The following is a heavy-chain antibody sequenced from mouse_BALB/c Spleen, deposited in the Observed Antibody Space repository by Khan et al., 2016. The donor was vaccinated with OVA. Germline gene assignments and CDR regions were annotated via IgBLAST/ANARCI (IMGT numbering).Heavy chain of an antibody. CDR1: GYTFTTYW. J-gene: IGHJ2*01. Sequence: VQLQESGAELAKPGASVKMSCKASGYTFTTYWMHWVKQRPGQGLEWIGYINPTFAYTYYNEKFKDKATLSADKSSSTAYMQLSSLTSEDSAVKYCARDRIDHWGQGTTRTVSS. CDR3: ARDRIDH. CDR2: INPTFAYT. V-gene: IGHV1-7*01.